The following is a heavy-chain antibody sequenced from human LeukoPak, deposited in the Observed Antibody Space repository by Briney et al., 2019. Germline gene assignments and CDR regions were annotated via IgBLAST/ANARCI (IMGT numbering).Heavy chain of an antibody. V-gene: IGHV3-7*01. J-gene: IGHJ4*02. CDR1: GFTFSRYW. D-gene: IGHD5-24*01. CDR3: ARDRGRWLQYYDY. CDR2: INEDGSEK. Sequence: PGGSQRLSCVASGFTFSRYWMSWVRQAPGKGLEWVANINEDGSEKYFVGSVRGRFTISRDNAKNSLYLQMNSLRAEDTAVYYCARDRGRWLQYYDYWGQGTLVTVSS.